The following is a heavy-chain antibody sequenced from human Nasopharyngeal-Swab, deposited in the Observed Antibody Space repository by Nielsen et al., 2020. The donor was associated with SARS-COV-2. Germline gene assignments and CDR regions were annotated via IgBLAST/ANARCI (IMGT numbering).Heavy chain of an antibody. CDR3: TTGGYYLDH. Sequence: GESLKISCVTSGFIFHKAWVTWVREIPGKGLEWVGRVKSEADGGSSEYAAPVKGGFVISRDDSRRTVSLEMKTLKTEDTGVYYCTTGGYYLDHWGPGTPVTVSS. J-gene: IGHJ4*02. V-gene: IGHV3-15*01. CDR1: GFIFHKAW. CDR2: VKSEADGGSS. D-gene: IGHD3-22*01.